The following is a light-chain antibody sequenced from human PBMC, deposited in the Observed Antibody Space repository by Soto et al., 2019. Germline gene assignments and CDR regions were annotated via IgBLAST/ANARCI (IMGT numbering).Light chain of an antibody. CDR2: GAS. V-gene: IGKV3-15*01. J-gene: IGKJ1*01. Sequence: EIVMTQSPASLSVSPGERATLSCRASQSVSSNLAWYQQKPGQAPRLLIYGASTRATGIPARFSGSGSGKEFTLTISSLQSEDFAVFYCQQRSVWPWTFGQGTKVDI. CDR3: QQRSVWPWT. CDR1: QSVSSN.